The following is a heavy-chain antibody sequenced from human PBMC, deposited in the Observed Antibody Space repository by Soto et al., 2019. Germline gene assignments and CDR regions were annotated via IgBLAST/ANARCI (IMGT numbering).Heavy chain of an antibody. CDR3: ARDQLDRLKPRETRFFDY. CDR1: GFTFSSYG. J-gene: IGHJ4*02. V-gene: IGHV3-33*01. CDR2: IWYDGSRE. D-gene: IGHD3-3*01. Sequence: QVHLVESGGGVVQPGRSLRLSCAASGFTFSSYGMHWVRQAPGKGLEWVAVIWYDGSREFYADSVRGRFTISRDNSNLYPQINSLRADDTAVYFCARDQLDRLKPRETRFFDYWGQGTLVTVSS.